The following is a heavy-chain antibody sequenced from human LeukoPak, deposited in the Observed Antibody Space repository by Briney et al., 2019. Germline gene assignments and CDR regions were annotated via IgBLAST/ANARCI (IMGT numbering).Heavy chain of an antibody. J-gene: IGHJ3*02. D-gene: IGHD3-16*01. CDR3: VRYYDPPVGDAFDI. Sequence: RGGSLRLSCAASGFRFGSDWMSWGRQAPGKGLEWVSNINPVGSEKYYVDSVKGRFTISRDNDKNSLYLRLNSLRADDAAVYYCVRYYDPPVGDAFDIWGQGTLVTVSS. V-gene: IGHV3-7*01. CDR2: INPVGSEK. CDR1: GFRFGSDW.